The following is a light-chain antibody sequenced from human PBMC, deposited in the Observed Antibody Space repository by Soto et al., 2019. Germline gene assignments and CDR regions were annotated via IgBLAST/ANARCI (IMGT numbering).Light chain of an antibody. Sequence: QKTQSPSPPSASVGEPVPLTCRASPGISNFLAWFQQKPRKAPKSLIYGASSLQSGVPSKFSGSGSDTGFTLTISSLQPEDSATYFCQQYHSYPVTFGGGTKVEIK. CDR3: QQYHSYPVT. V-gene: IGKV1-16*02. CDR2: GAS. CDR1: PGISNF. J-gene: IGKJ4*01.